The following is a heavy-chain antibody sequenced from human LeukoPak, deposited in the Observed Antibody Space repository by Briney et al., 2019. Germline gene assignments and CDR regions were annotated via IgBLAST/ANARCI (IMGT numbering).Heavy chain of an antibody. Sequence: GESLKISCKGSGYSFSNHWIGWVRQKPGKGPEGMALIYPGDSDTKYRSSFQGQATVSADKSTSTAYLQWRSLKASDTATYYCGRHGCFGSGSCYFDYWGQGVLVTVSS. V-gene: IGHV5-51*01. CDR1: GYSFSNHW. J-gene: IGHJ4*02. CDR3: GRHGCFGSGSCYFDY. D-gene: IGHD3-10*01. CDR2: IYPGDSDT.